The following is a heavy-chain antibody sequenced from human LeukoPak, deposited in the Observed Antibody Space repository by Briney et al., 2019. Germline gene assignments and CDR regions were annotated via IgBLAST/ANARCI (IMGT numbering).Heavy chain of an antibody. Sequence: GGSLRLSCAASGFTFSSYSMNWVRQAPGKGLEWVSYISSSSSIIYYADSVKGRFTISRDNAKNSLYLQMNSLRDEDTAVYYCAREPGYSSSWYEGFDYWGQGTLVTVSS. J-gene: IGHJ4*02. CDR1: GFTFSSYS. CDR3: AREPGYSSSWYEGFDY. D-gene: IGHD6-13*01. CDR2: ISSSSSII. V-gene: IGHV3-48*02.